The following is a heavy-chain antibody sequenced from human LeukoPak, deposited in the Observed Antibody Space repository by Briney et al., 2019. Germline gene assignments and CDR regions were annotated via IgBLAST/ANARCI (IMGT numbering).Heavy chain of an antibody. D-gene: IGHD3-10*01. J-gene: IGHJ6*02. V-gene: IGHV1-18*01. CDR2: ISAYNGNT. CDR3: ARDPMVRGVSQYYYYGMDV. Sequence: GASVKVSCKASGYTFTSYGISWVRQAPGQGLEWMGWISAYNGNTNYAQKLQGRVTMTTDTSTSTAYMELRSLRSDDTAVYYCARDPMVRGVSQYYYYGMDVWGQGTTVTVSS. CDR1: GYTFTSYG.